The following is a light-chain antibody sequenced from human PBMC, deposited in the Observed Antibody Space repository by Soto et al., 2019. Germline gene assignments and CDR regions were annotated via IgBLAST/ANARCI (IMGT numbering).Light chain of an antibody. CDR1: SSDVGSYNL. Sequence: QSALTQPASVSGSPGQSITISCTGTSSDVGSYNLVSWYQQHPGKAPKLMIYEVSKRPSGVSNRFSGSKSGNTASLTISGLQAEDVAYYYCCSYAGSSTVVFGGGTKLTVL. CDR2: EVS. V-gene: IGLV2-23*02. CDR3: CSYAGSSTVV. J-gene: IGLJ2*01.